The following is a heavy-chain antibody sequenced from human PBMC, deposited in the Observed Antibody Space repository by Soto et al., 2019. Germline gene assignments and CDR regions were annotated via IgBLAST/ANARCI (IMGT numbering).Heavy chain of an antibody. CDR1: GGSISSYY. V-gene: IGHV4-59*08. Sequence: ETLSLTCTVSGGSISSYYWSWIRQPPGKGLEWIGYIYYSGSTNYNPSLKSRVTISVDTSKNQFSLKLSSVTAADTAVYYCARLWSGDISVHYFDYWGQGTLVTVSS. D-gene: IGHD3-10*01. J-gene: IGHJ4*02. CDR3: ARLWSGDISVHYFDY. CDR2: IYYSGST.